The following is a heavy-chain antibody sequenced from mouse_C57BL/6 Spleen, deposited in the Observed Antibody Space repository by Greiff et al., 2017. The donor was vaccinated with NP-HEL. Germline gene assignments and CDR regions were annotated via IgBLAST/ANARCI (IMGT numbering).Heavy chain of an antibody. CDR2: INYDGSST. D-gene: IGHD1-1*01. Sequence: EVQVVESEGGLVQPGSSMKLSCTASGFTFSDYYMAWVRQVPEKGLEWVANINYDGSSTYYLDSLKSRFIISRDNAKNILYLQMCSLKSEDTATYYCARGDGSSHWYFDVWGTGTTVTVSS. CDR1: GFTFSDYY. V-gene: IGHV5-16*01. J-gene: IGHJ1*03. CDR3: ARGDGSSHWYFDV.